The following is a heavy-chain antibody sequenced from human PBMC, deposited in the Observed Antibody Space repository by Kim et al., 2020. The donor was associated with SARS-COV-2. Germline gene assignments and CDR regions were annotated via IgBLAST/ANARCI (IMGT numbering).Heavy chain of an antibody. J-gene: IGHJ5*02. CDR1: GGSISSSDYY. V-gene: IGHV4-39*01. Sequence: SETLSLTCTVSGGSISSSDYYWGWIRQPPGKGLEWIGSIYYSGNTYNNPSLKSRVTISVDTSKNQFSLRLNSVTAADTAVFYCARHWGSSWFGNHRGFDLWGQGTLVTVSS. D-gene: IGHD6-13*01. CDR2: IYYSGNT. CDR3: ARHWGSSWFGNHRGFDL.